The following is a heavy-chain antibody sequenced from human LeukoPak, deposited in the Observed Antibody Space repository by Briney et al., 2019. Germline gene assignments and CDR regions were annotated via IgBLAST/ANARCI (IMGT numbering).Heavy chain of an antibody. D-gene: IGHD6-19*01. Sequence: GGSLRLSCAASGFTFSSYAMHWVRQAPGKGLEWVAVISYDGSNKFYADSVKGRFTISRDNSKNTLYLQMNSLRAEDTAVYYCSRGGWQWLDIDYWGQGTLVTVSS. CDR2: ISYDGSNK. J-gene: IGHJ4*02. CDR1: GFTFSSYA. CDR3: SRGGWQWLDIDY. V-gene: IGHV3-30*04.